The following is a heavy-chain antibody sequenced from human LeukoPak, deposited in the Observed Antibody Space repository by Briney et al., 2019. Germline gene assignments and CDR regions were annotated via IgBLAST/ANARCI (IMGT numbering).Heavy chain of an antibody. V-gene: IGHV1-18*01. D-gene: IGHD6-13*01. Sequence: ASVKVSCKASGYTFTSYGISWVRQAPGQGLEWMGWISAYNGNTNYAQKFQGRVTMTEDTSTDTAYMELSSLRSEDTAVYYCATVAAAGDYYYYGMDVWGQGTTVTVSS. CDR3: ATVAAAGDYYYYGMDV. J-gene: IGHJ6*02. CDR2: ISAYNGNT. CDR1: GYTFTSYG.